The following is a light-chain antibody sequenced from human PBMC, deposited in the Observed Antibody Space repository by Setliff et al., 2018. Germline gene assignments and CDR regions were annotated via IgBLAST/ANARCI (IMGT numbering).Light chain of an antibody. CDR1: SSDVGSYDL. CDR3: TAYTSGTTDV. J-gene: IGLJ1*01. CDR2: GVS. V-gene: IGLV2-14*03. Sequence: QSVLAQPASVSGSPGQSITISCSGTSSDVGSYDLVSWYQQHPGKAPKLIIYGVSNRPSGVSSRFSGSKSGNTASLTISGLQTEDEADYYCTAYTSGTTDVLGTGTKVTVL.